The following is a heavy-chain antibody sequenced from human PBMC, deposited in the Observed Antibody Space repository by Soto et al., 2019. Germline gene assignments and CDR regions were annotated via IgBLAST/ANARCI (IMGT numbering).Heavy chain of an antibody. D-gene: IGHD3-10*01. V-gene: IGHV1-8*01. CDR3: ARGRASGSYYLLDY. CDR1: GDTFTTYD. J-gene: IGHJ4*02. CDR2: INPNSGNI. Sequence: ASVKVSCKASGDTFTTYDINWVRQATGHGLEWMGWINPNSGNIGYAQRFQGRVTMTRDTAIRTAYMEVSSLRSDDTAVYYCARGRASGSYYLLDYWGQGSLVTVSS.